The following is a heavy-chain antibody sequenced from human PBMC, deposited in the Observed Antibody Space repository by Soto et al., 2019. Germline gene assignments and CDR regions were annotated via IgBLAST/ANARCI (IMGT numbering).Heavy chain of an antibody. V-gene: IGHV3-11*01. CDR2: ISKSGGTI. D-gene: IGHD2-2*01. J-gene: IGHJ2*01. CDR3: ARDRSFSRSWYFDL. Sequence: QVQLVESGGGLVKPGGSLRLSCAASGFTFSDYFMTWIRQAPGKGLEWISYISKSGGTIHADSVKGRFSISRDNAKSSLYLQMNSLRAEDTAVYYCARDRSFSRSWYFDLWGRGTLVTVSS. CDR1: GFTFSDYF.